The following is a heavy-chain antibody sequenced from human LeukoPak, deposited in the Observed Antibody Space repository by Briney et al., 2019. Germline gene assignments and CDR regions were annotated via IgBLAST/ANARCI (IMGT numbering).Heavy chain of an antibody. CDR3: ARAPHDYVWGSYRYFDY. CDR1: GGSISSSSYY. Sequence: SETLSLTCTVSGGSISSSSYYWGWIRQPPGKGLEWIGNIYYSGSTYYNPSLKSRVTISVDTSKNQFSLKLSSVTAADTAVYYCARAPHDYVWGSYRYFDYWGQGTLVTVPS. V-gene: IGHV4-39*01. J-gene: IGHJ4*02. CDR2: IYYSGST. D-gene: IGHD3-16*02.